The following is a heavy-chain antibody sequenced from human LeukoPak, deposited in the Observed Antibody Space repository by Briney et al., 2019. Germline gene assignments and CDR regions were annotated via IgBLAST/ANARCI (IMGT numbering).Heavy chain of an antibody. CDR2: IYYSGST. V-gene: IGHV4-34*01. Sequence: PSETLSLTCAVYGGSFSGYYWSWIRQPPGKGLEWIGSIYYSGSTYYNPSLKSRVTISVDTSKNQFSLKLSSVTAADTAVYYCARSLVRRGNWFDPWGQGTLVTVSS. CDR3: ARSLVRRGNWFDP. D-gene: IGHD2-2*01. CDR1: GGSFSGYY. J-gene: IGHJ5*02.